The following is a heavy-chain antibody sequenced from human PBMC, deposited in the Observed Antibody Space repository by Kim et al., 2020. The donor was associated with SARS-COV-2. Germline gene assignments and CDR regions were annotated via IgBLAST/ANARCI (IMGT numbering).Heavy chain of an antibody. V-gene: IGHV3-7*03. CDR1: AFTLSNFW. D-gene: IGHD6-13*01. CDR2: INQDGSEK. J-gene: IGHJ6*02. CDR3: AGDLRMAAAGNPYYYYYGMDV. Sequence: GGSLRLSCAASAFTLSNFWMSWVRQAPGKGLEWVANINQDGSEKHYVDSVKGRFTISRDNAKNSLYLQMNSLRVDDTAVYYCAGDLRMAAAGNPYYYYYGMDVWGQGTTVTVSS.